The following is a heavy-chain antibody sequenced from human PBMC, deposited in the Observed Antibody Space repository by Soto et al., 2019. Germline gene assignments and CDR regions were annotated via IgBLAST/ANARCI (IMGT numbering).Heavy chain of an antibody. Sequence: EVQLVESGGGLVQPGGSLRLSCAASGFTFSSYSMNWVRQAPGKGLEWVSYISSSSSTIYYAASVKGRFTISRDNAKNSLYLQMTSLRAEDTAVYYCARHPERIAQIGWFDPWGQGTLVTVSS. D-gene: IGHD6-13*01. J-gene: IGHJ5*02. V-gene: IGHV3-48*01. CDR3: ARHPERIAQIGWFDP. CDR1: GFTFSSYS. CDR2: ISSSSSTI.